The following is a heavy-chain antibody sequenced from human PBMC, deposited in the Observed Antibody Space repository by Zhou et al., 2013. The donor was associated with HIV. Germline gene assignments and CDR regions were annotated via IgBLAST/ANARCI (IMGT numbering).Heavy chain of an antibody. D-gene: IGHD3-22*01. CDR2: FIPISGAP. J-gene: IGHJ4*02. CDR1: GGTFSNYA. Sequence: QVQLVQSGAEVKKPGSSVKVSCKASGGTFSNYAITWVRQAPGQGLEWMGGFIPISGAPNYIQKFQGRVTITTDESTNTAYMELSSLRSEDTAVYYCARSSYYYDSSGYTNFDYWGQGTLVTVSS. V-gene: IGHV1-69*05. CDR3: ARSSYYYDSSGYTNFDY.